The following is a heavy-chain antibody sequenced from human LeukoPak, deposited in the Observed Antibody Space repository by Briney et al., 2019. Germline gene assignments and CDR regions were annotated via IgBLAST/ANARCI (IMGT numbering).Heavy chain of an antibody. D-gene: IGHD6-13*01. J-gene: IGHJ3*02. Sequence: GGSLRLSCAASGFTFSSYGMHWVRQAPGKGLEWVAFIRYDGSNKYYADSVKGRFTISRDNSKNTLYLQMNSLRAEDTAVYYCAKDIVYAAAAGTGAFDIWGQGTMVTVSS. CDR1: GFTFSSYG. V-gene: IGHV3-30*02. CDR2: IRYDGSNK. CDR3: AKDIVYAAAAGTGAFDI.